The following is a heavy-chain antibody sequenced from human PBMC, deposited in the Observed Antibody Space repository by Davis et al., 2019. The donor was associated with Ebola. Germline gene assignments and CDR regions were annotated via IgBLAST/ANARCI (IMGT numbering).Heavy chain of an antibody. J-gene: IGHJ3*01. Sequence: GGSLRLSCAASGFTFSTYAMNWVRQAPGKGLEWVSYMSHSSNTIYYADSVKGRFTISRDNAKKSLFLQMNNLRDEDTAVYYCVRGRDIVVVTATPCFGFWGQGTMVTVSS. CDR2: MSHSSNTI. CDR3: VRGRDIVVVTATPCFGF. V-gene: IGHV3-48*02. D-gene: IGHD2-21*02. CDR1: GFTFSTYA.